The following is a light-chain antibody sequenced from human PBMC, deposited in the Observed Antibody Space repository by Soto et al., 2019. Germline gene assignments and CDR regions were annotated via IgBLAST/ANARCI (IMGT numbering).Light chain of an antibody. J-gene: IGLJ1*01. Sequence: QSVLTQPASVSGSAGQSITISCTGTTSFVGTYNYVSWYQQHPGKAPKLILYEVSYRPSGVSNRFSGSKSGNTASLTISGLQAEDEADYYCSSFASSGTPYVFGAGTKVTVL. CDR1: TSFVGTYNY. V-gene: IGLV2-14*01. CDR2: EVS. CDR3: SSFASSGTPYV.